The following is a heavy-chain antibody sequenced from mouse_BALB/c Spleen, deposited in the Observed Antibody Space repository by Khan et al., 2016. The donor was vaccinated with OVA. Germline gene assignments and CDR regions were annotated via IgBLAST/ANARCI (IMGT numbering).Heavy chain of an antibody. CDR1: GFSLTTYD. Sequence: QVQLKESGPGLVAPSQTLSITCTVSGFSLTTYDVHWVRQPPGKGLEWLGIIRAGGNTNYYSALMSRLSISKEHSKRKVCLKSNELQTDDTAMYFCARSTVMDYWGQGTSVTVSS. V-gene: IGHV2-9*02. CDR3: ARSTVMDY. D-gene: IGHD1-1*01. CDR2: IRAGGNT. J-gene: IGHJ4*01.